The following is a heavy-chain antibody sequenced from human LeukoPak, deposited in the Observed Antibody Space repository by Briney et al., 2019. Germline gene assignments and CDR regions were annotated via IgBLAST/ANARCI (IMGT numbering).Heavy chain of an antibody. CDR2: INSDGSSI. CDR1: GFTFSSYW. J-gene: IGHJ4*02. V-gene: IGHV3-74*01. Sequence: PGGSLRLSCAASGFTFSSYWMHWVRQVPGKGLVWVSRINSDGSSIAYVDSVKGRFTISRDNAKNTLYLQMNSLRAEDTAVYYCARGGGYSYGSNDYWGQGTLVTVSS. D-gene: IGHD5-18*01. CDR3: ARGGGYSYGSNDY.